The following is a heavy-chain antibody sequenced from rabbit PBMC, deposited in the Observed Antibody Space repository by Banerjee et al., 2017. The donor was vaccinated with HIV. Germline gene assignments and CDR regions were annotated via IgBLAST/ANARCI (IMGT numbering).Heavy chain of an antibody. J-gene: IGHJ4*01. CDR1: GFDLSSYYY. V-gene: IGHV1S45*01. CDR3: ARDLTGVIGWNLNL. D-gene: IGHD1-1*01. Sequence: QEQLEESGGGLVKPEGSLTLTCKASGFDLSSYYYMCWVRQAPGKGLELIACIYTGTSGSTYYANWAKGRFTISKTSSTTVTLQMTSLTAADTATYFCARDLTGVIGWNLNLWGPGTLVTVS. CDR2: IYTGTSGST.